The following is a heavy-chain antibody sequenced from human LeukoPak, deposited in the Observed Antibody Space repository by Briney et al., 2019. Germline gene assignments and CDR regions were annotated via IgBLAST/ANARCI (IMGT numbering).Heavy chain of an antibody. J-gene: IGHJ4*02. V-gene: IGHV3-30*02. D-gene: IGHD2-2*01. Sequence: GGSLRLSCAASGFTFSSYGMHWVRQAPGKRLEWVAFIRYDGSNKYYADSVKGRFTISRDNSKNTLYLQMNSLRAEDTAVYYCAKDGPQLLDYWGQGTLVTVSS. CDR2: IRYDGSNK. CDR1: GFTFSSYG. CDR3: AKDGPQLLDY.